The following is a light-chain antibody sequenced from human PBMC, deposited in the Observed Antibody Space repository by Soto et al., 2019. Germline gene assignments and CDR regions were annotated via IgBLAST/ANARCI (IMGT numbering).Light chain of an antibody. J-gene: IGKJ1*01. Sequence: IVSTQSPGTLALSPCERTTLSWRASQSISRYLAWYQQKPGQGPRLLIYGASTLQSGVPSRFSGSGSGTEFTLTISSLQPDDFATYYCQHYNSYSEAFGQGTKVDI. CDR2: GAS. CDR3: QHYNSYSEA. V-gene: IGKV3-15*01. CDR1: QSISRY.